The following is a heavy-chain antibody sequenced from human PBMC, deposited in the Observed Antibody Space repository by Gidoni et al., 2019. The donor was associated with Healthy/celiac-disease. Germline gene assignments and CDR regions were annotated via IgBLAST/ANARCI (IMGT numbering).Heavy chain of an antibody. CDR2: ISGSGGST. Sequence: EVQLLASGGGLVQPGGSLRLSCAASGFTFSSSAMSWVRQAPGKGREWVSAISGSGGSTYYADSVKGRFTISRDNSKNTLYLQMNSLRAEDTAVYYCANWDIPAASIHYYGMDVWGQGTTVTVSS. CDR3: ANWDIPAASIHYYGMDV. V-gene: IGHV3-23*01. J-gene: IGHJ6*02. CDR1: GFTFSSSA. D-gene: IGHD2-2*01.